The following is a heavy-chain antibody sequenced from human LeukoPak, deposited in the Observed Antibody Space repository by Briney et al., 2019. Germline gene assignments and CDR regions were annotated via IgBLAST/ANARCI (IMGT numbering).Heavy chain of an antibody. CDR3: ARNGLADI. V-gene: IGHV3-7*01. Sequence: PGGSLRLSCAASGFTFSDYWMSWVRQAPGKGLEWVANIKQDGSVQYYVDSVKGRFTISRDNAKNSLYLQMNSLRAEDTAVYYCARNGLADIWGQGTMVTVSS. CDR2: IKQDGSVQ. CDR1: GFTFSDYW. J-gene: IGHJ3*02. D-gene: IGHD2-8*01.